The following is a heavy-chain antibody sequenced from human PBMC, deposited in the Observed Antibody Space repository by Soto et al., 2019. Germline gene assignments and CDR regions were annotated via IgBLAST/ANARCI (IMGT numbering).Heavy chain of an antibody. CDR2: INPNSGGT. CDR1: GYTFTGYY. J-gene: IGHJ4*02. CDR3: ARDYFDY. V-gene: IGHV1-2*02. Sequence: ASVKVSCKTSGYTFTGYYIHWVRQAPGQGLEWMGWINPNSGGTNYAQKFQGRVTMTRDTSISTAYMEVSSLRSDDTAVYFCARDYFDYWGQGTMVTVSS.